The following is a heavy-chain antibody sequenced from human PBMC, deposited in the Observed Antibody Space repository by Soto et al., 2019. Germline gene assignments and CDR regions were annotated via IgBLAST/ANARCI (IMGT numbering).Heavy chain of an antibody. CDR3: ARHVVDYGDYASYYYYGMDG. CDR1: GGSISSSTYY. D-gene: IGHD4-17*01. CDR2: IYYSGSA. Sequence: QLQLQESGPGLVKPSEPLSLTCTVSGGSISSSTYYWGWIRQPPGKGLEWIGMIYYSGSAYYNPSIKSRGTISIDTSKNPFTLSLSSVTAADTAVYYCARHVVDYGDYASYYYYGMDGWGRGTKVTVSS. J-gene: IGHJ6*02. V-gene: IGHV4-39*01.